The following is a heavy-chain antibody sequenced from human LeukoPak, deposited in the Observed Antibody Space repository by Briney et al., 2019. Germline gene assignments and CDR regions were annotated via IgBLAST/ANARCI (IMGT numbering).Heavy chain of an antibody. CDR2: INHSGST. J-gene: IGHJ3*02. CDR1: GGSFSGYY. V-gene: IGHV4-34*01. Sequence: SETLSLTCAVYGGSFSGYYWSWIRQPPGKGREWMGEINHSGSTNYKPTLKSRVTISVDTSKNQFSLKLSSVTAAETAVYYCARGRSDCSSTSCSDAFDIWGQGTMVTVSS. CDR3: ARGRSDCSSTSCSDAFDI. D-gene: IGHD2-2*01.